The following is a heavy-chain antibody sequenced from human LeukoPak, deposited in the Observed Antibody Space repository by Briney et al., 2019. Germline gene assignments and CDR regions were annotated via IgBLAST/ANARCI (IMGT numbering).Heavy chain of an antibody. CDR3: ARAPPNYYDSSGYNRWYFDY. V-gene: IGHV4-34*01. J-gene: IGHJ4*02. D-gene: IGHD3-22*01. CDR2: INHSGST. Sequence: SETLSLTCAVYGGSFSGYYWSWIRQPPGKGLEWIGEINHSGSTNYNPSLKSRVTISVDTSKNQFSLKLSSVTAADTAVYYCARAPPNYYDSSGYNRWYFDYWGQGTLVTVSS. CDR1: GGSFSGYY.